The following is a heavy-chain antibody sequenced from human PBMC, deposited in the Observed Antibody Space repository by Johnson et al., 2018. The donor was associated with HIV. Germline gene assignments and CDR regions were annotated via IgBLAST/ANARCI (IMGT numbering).Heavy chain of an antibody. CDR2: ICYDGATK. V-gene: IGHV3-33*08. J-gene: IGHJ3*02. D-gene: IGHD3-9*01. CDR3: AREEGADILTRGYAFDI. CDR1: GFTFSNYD. Sequence: QVQLVESGGGVVQPGRSLRLSCAASGFTFSNYDMHWVRQAPGKGLEWVALICYDGATKYYADSVKGRFTMSRDNAKKSLYLQMNSLRAEDTAVYYCAREEGADILTRGYAFDIWGQGTMVTVSS.